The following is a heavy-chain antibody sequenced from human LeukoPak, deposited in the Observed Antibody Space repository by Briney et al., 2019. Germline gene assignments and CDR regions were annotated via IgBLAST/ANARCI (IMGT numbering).Heavy chain of an antibody. Sequence: GGSLRLSCAASGFTFSSYSMNWVRQAPGKGLEWVSSISSSSSYIYYADSVTGRFTISRDNAKNSLYLQMNSLRAEDTAVYYCARDRGDAFDIWGQGTMVTVSS. CDR1: GFTFSSYS. J-gene: IGHJ3*02. D-gene: IGHD3-10*01. CDR3: ARDRGDAFDI. CDR2: ISSSSSYI. V-gene: IGHV3-21*01.